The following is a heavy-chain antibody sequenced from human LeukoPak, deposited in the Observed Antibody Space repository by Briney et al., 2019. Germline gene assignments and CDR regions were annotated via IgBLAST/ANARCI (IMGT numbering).Heavy chain of an antibody. Sequence: SETLSLTCTVSGGSISSGDYYWSWIRQPPGKGLEWIGYIYYSGSTYYNPSLKSRVTMSVDTSKNQFSLKLSSVTAADTAVYYCAREVIVPAFFDYWGQGTLVTVSS. D-gene: IGHD2-2*01. CDR3: AREVIVPAFFDY. CDR2: IYYSGST. V-gene: IGHV4-30-4*01. J-gene: IGHJ4*02. CDR1: GGSISSGDYY.